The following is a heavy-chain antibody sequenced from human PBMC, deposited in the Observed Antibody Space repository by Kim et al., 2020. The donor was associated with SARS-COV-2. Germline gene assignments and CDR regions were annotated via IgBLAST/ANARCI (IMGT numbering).Heavy chain of an antibody. CDR1: GFTFSDYY. V-gene: IGHV3-11*04. J-gene: IGHJ3*02. CDR3: ARVSPGSGGAFDI. CDR2: ISTSGSTI. Sequence: GGSLRLSCAASGFTFSDYYMSWIRQAPGKGLEGVSYISTSGSTIYYADSVKGRFTISRDNSKNSLYLQMNSLRAEDTAVYYCARVSPGSGGAFDIWGQGTMVTVSS. D-gene: IGHD2-15*01.